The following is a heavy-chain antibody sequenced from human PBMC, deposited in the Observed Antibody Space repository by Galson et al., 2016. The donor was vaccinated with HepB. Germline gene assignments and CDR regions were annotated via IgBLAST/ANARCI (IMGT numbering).Heavy chain of an antibody. D-gene: IGHD2-8*02. Sequence: ETPSLTCAVYGGSFSGYYWNWIRQPPGKGLEWIGEVYHSGDTNYSPSLRSRVTISADTSKNQFSLRLNSVTAADTAVYYCARCTRVDGMDVWGKGATVTVSS. V-gene: IGHV4-34*01. CDR2: VYHSGDT. J-gene: IGHJ6*04. CDR1: GGSFSGYY. CDR3: ARCTRVDGMDV.